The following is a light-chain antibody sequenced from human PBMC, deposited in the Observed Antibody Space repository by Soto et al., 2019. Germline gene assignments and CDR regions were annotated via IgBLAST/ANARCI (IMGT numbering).Light chain of an antibody. CDR3: QSYDSSLSAV. J-gene: IGLJ7*01. CDR1: SSNIGAGYD. CDR2: GNS. Sequence: QAVVTQPPSVSGAPGQRVTISCTGSSSNIGAGYDVHWYQQLPGTAPKLLIYGNSNRPSGVPDRFSGSMSGTSASLAITGLQAEDEADYYCQSYDSSLSAVFGGGTKLTVL. V-gene: IGLV1-40*01.